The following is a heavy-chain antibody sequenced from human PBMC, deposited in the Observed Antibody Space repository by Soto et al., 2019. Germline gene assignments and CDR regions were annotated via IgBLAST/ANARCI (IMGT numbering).Heavy chain of an antibody. J-gene: IGHJ4*02. CDR2: INAGNGNT. Sequence: GASVKVSCKASGYTFTSYAMHWVRQAPGQRLEWMGWINAGNGNTKYSQRFQGRVTITRDTSASTAYMELSSLRSEDTAVYYCARVRYILTGYYDYWGQGTLVTVSS. CDR3: ARVRYILTGYYDY. CDR1: GYTFTSYA. D-gene: IGHD3-9*01. V-gene: IGHV1-3*01.